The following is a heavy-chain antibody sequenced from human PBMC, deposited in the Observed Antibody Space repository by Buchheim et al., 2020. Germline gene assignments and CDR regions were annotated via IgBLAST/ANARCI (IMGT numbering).Heavy chain of an antibody. CDR1: GGSFSGYY. CDR3: ARGSQYYDFWSGYYDYYYYYGMDV. J-gene: IGHJ6*02. CDR2: INHSGST. Sequence: QVQLQQWDAGLLKPSETLSLTCAVYGGSFSGYYWSWIRQPPGKGLEWIGEINHSGSTNYNPSLKSRVTISVDTSKNQFSLKLSSVTAADTAVYYCARGSQYYDFWSGYYDYYYYYGMDVWGQGTT. D-gene: IGHD3-3*01. V-gene: IGHV4-34*01.